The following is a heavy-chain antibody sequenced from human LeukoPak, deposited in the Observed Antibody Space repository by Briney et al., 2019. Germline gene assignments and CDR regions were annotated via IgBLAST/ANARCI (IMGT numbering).Heavy chain of an antibody. CDR2: ISSSISYI. Sequence: GGSLRLSCAASGFTFSNYYMNWVRQAPGKGLEWVSSISSSISYIYYADSVKGRFTISRDNAKNSLYLQMNSLRAEDTAVYYCARDAHYDFWSGYYSTWPLGYWGQGTLVTVSS. D-gene: IGHD3-3*01. V-gene: IGHV3-21*01. CDR3: ARDAHYDFWSGYYSTWPLGY. CDR1: GFTFSNYY. J-gene: IGHJ4*02.